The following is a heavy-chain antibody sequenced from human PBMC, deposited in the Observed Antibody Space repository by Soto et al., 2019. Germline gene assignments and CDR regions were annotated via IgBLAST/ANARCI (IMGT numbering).Heavy chain of an antibody. CDR3: ARTTNYDFWSGASDGMDV. Sequence: GGSLRLSCAASGFHFSSYAMHLVRPAPGKGLEWVAVISYDGSNKYYADSVKGRFTISRDNSKNTLYLQMNSLRAEDTAVYYCARTTNYDFWSGASDGMDVWGQGTTVTVSS. CDR1: GFHFSSYA. J-gene: IGHJ6*02. V-gene: IGHV3-30-3*01. CDR2: ISYDGSNK. D-gene: IGHD3-3*01.